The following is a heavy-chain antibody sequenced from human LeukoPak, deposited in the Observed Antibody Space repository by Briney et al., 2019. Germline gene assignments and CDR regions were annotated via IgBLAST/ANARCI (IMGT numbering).Heavy chain of an antibody. Sequence: GGSLRLSCTASGFTFTSYAMHWVRQALGKGLEWVAVISYDASNKYYANSVKGRFTISRDNSKNTLYLQMNSLRAEDTAVYYCARVYCSSTSCGPPHWSYYYYGMDVWGQGTTVTVSS. V-gene: IGHV3-30*04. J-gene: IGHJ6*02. CDR2: ISYDASNK. CDR1: GFTFTSYA. D-gene: IGHD2-2*01. CDR3: ARVYCSSTSCGPPHWSYYYYGMDV.